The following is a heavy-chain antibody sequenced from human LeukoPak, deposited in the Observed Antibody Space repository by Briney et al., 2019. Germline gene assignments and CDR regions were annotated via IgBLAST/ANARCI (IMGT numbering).Heavy chain of an antibody. V-gene: IGHV4-59*08. CDR3: VKAAPGPHDAFDI. CDR2: IHYSGTT. CDR1: GDSISSYY. Sequence: KPSETLSLTCTVSGDSISSYYWSWIRQPPGKGLEWIANIHYSGTTNYNPSLESRVTISIDTSKNQFSLRLSSVTATDTAVYYCVKAAPGPHDAFDIWGQGTMVTVSS. J-gene: IGHJ3*02. D-gene: IGHD6-13*01.